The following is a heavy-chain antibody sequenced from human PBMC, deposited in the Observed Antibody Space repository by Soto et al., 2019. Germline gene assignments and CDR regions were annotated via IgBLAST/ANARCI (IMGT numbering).Heavy chain of an antibody. CDR1: GFSLSNARMG. CDR2: IFLIDEK. D-gene: IGHD2-21*02. Sequence: SGPTLVNPTETLTLTCTVSGFSLSNARMGVRWIRQPPGKALEWLAHIFLIDEKSYSTSLKSRLTISKDTSKSQVVLTMTNMDPVDTATYYCARISTAVTAIDYWGQGTLVTVSS. V-gene: IGHV2-26*01. J-gene: IGHJ4*02. CDR3: ARISTAVTAIDY.